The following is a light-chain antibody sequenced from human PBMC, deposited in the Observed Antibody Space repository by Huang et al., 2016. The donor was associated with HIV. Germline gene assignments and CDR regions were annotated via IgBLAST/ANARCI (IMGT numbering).Light chain of an antibody. CDR1: QSVSNNY. V-gene: IGKV3-20*01. CDR3: QQYVTSPT. Sequence: IVLTQSPGTLSLSPGESTTLSCRASQSVSNNYLAWYQKKPGQGPRLLIYGESSRATGIPDRFSGSGSGIFFTLTITRLEPEDFAVYYCQQYVTSPTFGQGTKLEIK. CDR2: GES. J-gene: IGKJ2*01.